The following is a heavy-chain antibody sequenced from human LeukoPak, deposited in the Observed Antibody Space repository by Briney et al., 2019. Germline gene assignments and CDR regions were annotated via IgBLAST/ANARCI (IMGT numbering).Heavy chain of an antibody. D-gene: IGHD3-22*01. CDR3: ARDLRLNYDSSGTWLDS. V-gene: IGHV6-1*01. J-gene: IGHJ5*01. CDR2: TYYRSRWYN. CDR1: GNSVSINRAA. Sequence: SQTLSLTCGISGNSVSINRAAWNWIRHSPSRGLEWLGRTYYRSRWYNDYAVSVKRRITIKADTSKNQVSLQLNSVTPEDTAVYYCARDLRLNYDSSGTWLDSWGQGTLVTVSS.